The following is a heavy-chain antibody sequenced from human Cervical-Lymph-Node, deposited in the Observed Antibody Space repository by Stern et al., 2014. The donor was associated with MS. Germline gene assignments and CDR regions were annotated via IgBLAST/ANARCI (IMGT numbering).Heavy chain of an antibody. D-gene: IGHD1-26*01. CDR3: ARSGSYPPRDGMDV. Sequence: VHLVESGGGLVKPGGSLRLSCEVSGFNFSDYSITWIRQAPGKGLELVSFISSSGATISYADSVKGRFSISTDSTKNSLGLQMNSLRHEDTAVYFCARSGSYPPRDGMDVWGQGTTVTVS. J-gene: IGHJ6*02. CDR2: ISSSGATI. CDR1: GFNFSDYS. V-gene: IGHV3-11*01.